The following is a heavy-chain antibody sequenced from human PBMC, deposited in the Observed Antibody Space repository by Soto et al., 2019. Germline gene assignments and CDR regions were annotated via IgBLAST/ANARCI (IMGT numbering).Heavy chain of an antibody. CDR3: ARDIRGGGGYDNSAYYGMDV. CDR2: IIPIFGTA. D-gene: IGHD5-12*01. V-gene: IGHV1-69*01. CDR1: GGTFSSYA. Sequence: QVQLVQSGAEVKKPGSSVKVSCKASGGTFSSYAISWVRQAPGQGLEWMGGIIPIFGTANYAQKFQGRVTITADESTSTAYMELSSLRSEDTAVYYCARDIRGGGGYDNSAYYGMDVWGQGTTVTVSS. J-gene: IGHJ6*02.